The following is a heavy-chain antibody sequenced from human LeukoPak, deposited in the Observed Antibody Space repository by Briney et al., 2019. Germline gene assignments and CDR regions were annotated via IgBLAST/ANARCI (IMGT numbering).Heavy chain of an antibody. V-gene: IGHV3-15*01. CDR1: GFTFSNAW. D-gene: IGHD3-3*01. CDR2: IKSKTDGGTT. Sequence: PGGSLRLACAASGFTFSNAWMSWVRQAPGKGLEWVGRIKSKTDGGTTDYAAPVKGRFTISRDDSKNTLYLQVNSLKTEDTAVYYCTTESDYYYGLDVWGKGTTVTVSS. J-gene: IGHJ6*04. CDR3: TTESDYYYGLDV.